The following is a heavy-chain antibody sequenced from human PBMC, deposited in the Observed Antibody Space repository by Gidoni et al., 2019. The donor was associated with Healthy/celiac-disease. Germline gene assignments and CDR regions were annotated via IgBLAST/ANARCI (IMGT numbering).Heavy chain of an antibody. CDR2: IYTSGST. CDR1: GGSISSGSYY. J-gene: IGHJ3*02. Sequence: QVQLQESGPGLVKPSQTLSLTCTVSGGSISSGSYYWSWIRQPAGKGLEWIGRIYTSGSTNYNPSLKSRVTISVDTSKNQFSLKLSSVTAADTAVYYCARAGIAVAVWDIWGQGTMVTVSS. CDR3: ARAGIAVAVWDI. V-gene: IGHV4-61*02. D-gene: IGHD6-19*01.